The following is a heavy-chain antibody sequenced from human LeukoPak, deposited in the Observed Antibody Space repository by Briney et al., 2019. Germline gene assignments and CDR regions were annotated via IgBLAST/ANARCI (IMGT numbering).Heavy chain of an antibody. CDR1: GGSISSSSYY. V-gene: IGHV4-39*07. CDR2: IYYSGST. D-gene: IGHD1-7*01. Sequence: NTSETLSLTCTVSGGSISSSSYYWGWIRQPPGKGLEWIGSIYYSGSTYYNPSLKSRVTISVDTSKNQFSLKLSSVTAADTAVYYCARERGTTPYYYYYYMDVWGKGTTVTVSS. CDR3: ARERGTTPYYYYYYMDV. J-gene: IGHJ6*03.